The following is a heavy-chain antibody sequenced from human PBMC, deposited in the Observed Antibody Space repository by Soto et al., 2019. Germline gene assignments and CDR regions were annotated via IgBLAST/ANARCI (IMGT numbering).Heavy chain of an antibody. V-gene: IGHV4-34*01. CDR3: AGVRGPYSGGDCYPPTASWFDP. J-gene: IGHJ5*02. CDR2: INQSGST. CDR1: GGSFSGYY. Sequence: SETLSLTCAVYGGSFSGYYWTWIRQPPGKGLEWIREINQSGSTNYNPSLKSRVTISIDTSKNQFSLKLRSVTAADPAVYYCAGVRGPYSGGDCYPPTASWFDPWGQGTLVTVS. D-gene: IGHD2-21*02.